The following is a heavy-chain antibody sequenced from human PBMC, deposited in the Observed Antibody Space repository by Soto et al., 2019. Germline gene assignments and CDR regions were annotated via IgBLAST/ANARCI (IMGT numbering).Heavy chain of an antibody. CDR3: ASVPAATDNWFDP. V-gene: IGHV4-30-4*01. CDR1: GGSISSGDYY. Sequence: SETLSLTCTVSGGSISSGDYYWSWIRQPPGKGLEWIGYIYYSGSTYYNPSLKSRVTISVDTSKNQFSLKLSSVTAADTAVYYCASVPAATDNWFDPWGQGTLVTVSS. D-gene: IGHD2-2*01. CDR2: IYYSGST. J-gene: IGHJ5*02.